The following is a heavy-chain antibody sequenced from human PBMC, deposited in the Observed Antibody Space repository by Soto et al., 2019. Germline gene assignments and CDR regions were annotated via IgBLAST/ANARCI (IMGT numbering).Heavy chain of an antibody. CDR3: ARHAEYSSGWYDWY. D-gene: IGHD6-19*01. Sequence: GESLKISCKGSGYSFTSYWISRVRQLPGEGLEWMGRIDPSDSYTNYSPSFLGHVTISADKTISTAYLQWSSLKASDTAMYYCARHAEYSSGWYDWYWGQGTLVTVSS. V-gene: IGHV5-10-1*01. CDR1: GYSFTSYW. CDR2: IDPSDSYT. J-gene: IGHJ4*02.